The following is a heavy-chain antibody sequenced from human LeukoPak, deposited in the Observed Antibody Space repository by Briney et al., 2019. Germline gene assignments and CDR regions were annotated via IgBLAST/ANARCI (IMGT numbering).Heavy chain of an antibody. CDR1: GYTLTGYY. CDR3: ARNRVGATHWDAFDI. J-gene: IGHJ3*02. CDR2: INPNSGGT. Sequence: GASVNVSCKASGYTLTGYYMHWVRQAPGQGLEWMGWINPNSGGTNYAQKFQGRVTMTRDTSISTAYMELSRLRSDDTAVYYCARNRVGATHWDAFDIWGQGTMVTVSS. D-gene: IGHD1-26*01. V-gene: IGHV1-2*02.